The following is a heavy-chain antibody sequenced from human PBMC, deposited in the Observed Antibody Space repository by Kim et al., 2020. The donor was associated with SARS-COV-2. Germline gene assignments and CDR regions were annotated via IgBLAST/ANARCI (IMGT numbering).Heavy chain of an antibody. J-gene: IGHJ4*02. CDR3: ATDTSGSGSDYDY. V-gene: IGHV4-59*13. D-gene: IGHD3-10*01. CDR2: MFYSGGA. CDR1: GGSIRGYY. Sequence: SETLSLTCTVSGGSIRGYYWTWIRQSPGRGLEWIGYMFYSGGAKYNPSLKSRGTKSVDTSKNQFFLKLSSVTAADTAVYYCATDTSGSGSDYDYWGQGTLVTVSS.